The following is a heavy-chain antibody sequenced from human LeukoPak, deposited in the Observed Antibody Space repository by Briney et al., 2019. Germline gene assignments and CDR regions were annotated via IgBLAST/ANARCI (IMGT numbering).Heavy chain of an antibody. J-gene: IGHJ4*02. CDR3: ARTSSGWEEFDY. D-gene: IGHD6-19*01. V-gene: IGHV3-64*01. CDR2: ISSNGGST. Sequence: TGGSLRLSCAASGFTFSSYAMHWVRQAPGKGLEYVSAISSNGGSTYYANSVKGRFTISRDNSKNTLYLQMGSLRAEDMAVYYCARTSSGWEEFDYWGQGTLVTVSS. CDR1: GFTFSSYA.